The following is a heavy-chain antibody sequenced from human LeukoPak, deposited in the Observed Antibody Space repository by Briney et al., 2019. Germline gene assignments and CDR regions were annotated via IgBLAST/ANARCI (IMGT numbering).Heavy chain of an antibody. CDR3: ARDNNWFDP. CDR2: IFYNGNT. V-gene: IGHV4-59*01. Sequence: PSETLSLTCTVSGGSISNYYWSWIRQSPGKGLEWIAYIFYNGNTNYNPSLKSRVTISVDTSKNQFSLKLSSVTAEDTAVYYCARDNNWFDPWGQGTLVTVSS. CDR1: GGSISNYY. J-gene: IGHJ5*02.